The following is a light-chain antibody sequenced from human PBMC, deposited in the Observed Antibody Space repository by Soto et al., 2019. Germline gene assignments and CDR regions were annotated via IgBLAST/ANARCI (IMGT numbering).Light chain of an antibody. CDR2: GAS. CDR1: QSISRD. CDR3: QQYNKWPRT. Sequence: EIVMTQSPATLSVSPRERATLSCRASQSISRDVAWYQQKPGQAPRLLIYGASTTATGIPARFSGSGSGTEFTLTISSLQSEDFAVYNCQQYNKWPRTFGQGTKVDIK. V-gene: IGKV3-15*01. J-gene: IGKJ2*01.